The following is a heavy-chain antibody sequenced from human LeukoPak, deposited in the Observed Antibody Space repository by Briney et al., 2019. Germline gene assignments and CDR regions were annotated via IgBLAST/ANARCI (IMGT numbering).Heavy chain of an antibody. V-gene: IGHV4-39*07. Sequence: SETLSLTCTVSGGSISSSSYYWGWIRQPPGKGLEWIGSIYYSGSTYYNPSLKSRVTISVDTSKNQFSLELSSVTAADTAVYYCARVEVRGVINSWGQGTLVTVSS. CDR1: GGSISSSSYY. CDR3: ARVEVRGVINS. D-gene: IGHD3-10*01. CDR2: IYYSGST. J-gene: IGHJ5*02.